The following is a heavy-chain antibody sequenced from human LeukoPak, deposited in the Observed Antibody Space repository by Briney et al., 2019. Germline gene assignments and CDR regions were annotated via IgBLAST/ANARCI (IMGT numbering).Heavy chain of an antibody. V-gene: IGHV4-39*07. CDR2: IYYSGST. J-gene: IGHJ4*02. CDR1: GGSISSGDYY. Sequence: EXXSLXCTVSGGSISSGDYYWSWIRQPPXXGLEWIGSIYYSGSTYYNPSLKSRVTISVDTSKNQFFLKLSSVTAADAAVYYCARVVLGSIDYWGQGTLVTVSS. D-gene: IGHD2-8*02. CDR3: ARVVLGSIDY.